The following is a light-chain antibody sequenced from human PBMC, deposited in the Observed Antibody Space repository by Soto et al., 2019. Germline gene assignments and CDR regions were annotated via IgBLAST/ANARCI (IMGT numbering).Light chain of an antibody. Sequence: EIVMTQSPATLSVSPGERVTLSCRASQSVSSKLAWYKQKPGQAPRRLIYGASTRATGIPARFVGSGSGTEFTVTISSLQSDDFEVYYCQQYNSWPLTVGGETKVEIK. CDR2: GAS. CDR3: QQYNSWPLT. J-gene: IGKJ4*01. CDR1: QSVSSK. V-gene: IGKV3-15*01.